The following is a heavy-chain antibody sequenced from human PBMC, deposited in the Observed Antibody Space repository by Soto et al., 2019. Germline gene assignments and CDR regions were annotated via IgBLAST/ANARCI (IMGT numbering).Heavy chain of an antibody. D-gene: IGHD1-7*01. CDR3: ARDPLNWNYVGAFDI. CDR2: IIPIFGTA. J-gene: IGHJ3*02. Sequence: ASVKVSCKASGGTFSSYAISWVRQAPGQGLEWMGGIIPIFGTANYAQKFQGRVTITADESTSTAYMELSSLRSEDTAVYYCARDPLNWNYVGAFDIWGQGTMVTVSS. CDR1: GGTFSSYA. V-gene: IGHV1-69*13.